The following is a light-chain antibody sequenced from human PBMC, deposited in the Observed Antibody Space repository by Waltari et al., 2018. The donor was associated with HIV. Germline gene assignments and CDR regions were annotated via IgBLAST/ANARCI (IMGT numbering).Light chain of an antibody. CDR2: DVT. Sequence: QSALTQPPSASGSPGQSVTISCTGSSSDVGGYNLVSWYQHHPGKAPKLIIYDVTKRPSGVPDRFVGSKPANTASMTVVGLQAEDEADYYCNSYAGSDNVLVGGGTKLTVL. CDR1: SSDVGGYNL. CDR3: NSYAGSDNVL. J-gene: IGLJ2*01. V-gene: IGLV2-8*01.